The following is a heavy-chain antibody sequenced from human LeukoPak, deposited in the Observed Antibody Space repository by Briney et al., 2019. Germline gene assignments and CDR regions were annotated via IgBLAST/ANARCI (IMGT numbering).Heavy chain of an antibody. CDR1: GYTFTSYA. J-gene: IGHJ4*02. D-gene: IGHD6-19*01. Sequence: GASVKVTCKASGYTFTSYAMHWVRQAPGQRLEWMGWINAGNGNTKYSQKFQGRVTITRDTSASTAYMELSSLRSEDTAVYYCARSGDSSGWPTYYFDYWGQGTLVTVSS. V-gene: IGHV1-3*01. CDR2: INAGNGNT. CDR3: ARSGDSSGWPTYYFDY.